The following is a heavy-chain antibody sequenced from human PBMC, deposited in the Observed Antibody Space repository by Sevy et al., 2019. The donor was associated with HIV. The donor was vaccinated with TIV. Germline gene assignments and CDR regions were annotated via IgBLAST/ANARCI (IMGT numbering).Heavy chain of an antibody. CDR2: IWYDGSNK. J-gene: IGHJ3*02. V-gene: IGHV3-33*03. Sequence: GGSQRLSCVASGFTFRNYGMHWVRQAPGKGLEWLGVIWYDGSNKWYADAVKGRFTISRDNSKNTLYLQMTRLRAEDSAVYYCALDHQHAFDTWGQGTMVTVSS. CDR1: GFTFRNYG. CDR3: ALDHQHAFDT.